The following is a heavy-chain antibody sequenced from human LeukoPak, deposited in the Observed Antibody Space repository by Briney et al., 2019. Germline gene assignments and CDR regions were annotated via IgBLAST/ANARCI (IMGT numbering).Heavy chain of an antibody. CDR3: ARDLGGMVLTPYFDY. CDR2: ISYDGSNK. J-gene: IGHJ4*02. CDR1: GFTFSSYA. Sequence: GGSLSLSCAVSGFTFSSYAMHWVRQAPGKGLEGVAVISYDGSNKYYADPVKGRFTISRDNSKNTLYLQMNSLRAEDTAVYYCARDLGGMVLTPYFDYWGQGTLVTVSS. V-gene: IGHV3-30-3*01. D-gene: IGHD4/OR15-4a*01.